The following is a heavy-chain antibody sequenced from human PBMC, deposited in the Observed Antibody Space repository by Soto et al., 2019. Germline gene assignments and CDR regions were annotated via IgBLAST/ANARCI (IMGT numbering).Heavy chain of an antibody. Sequence: GGSLRLSCAASGFTFSDYYMSWIRQAPGKGLEWVSYISSSGSTIYYADSVKGRFTISRDNAKNSLYLQMNSLRAEDTAVYYCARVSMQYDYIWGSYRYTHFDYWGQGTLVTVSS. J-gene: IGHJ4*02. CDR2: ISSSGSTI. CDR1: GFTFSDYY. D-gene: IGHD3-16*02. CDR3: ARVSMQYDYIWGSYRYTHFDY. V-gene: IGHV3-11*01.